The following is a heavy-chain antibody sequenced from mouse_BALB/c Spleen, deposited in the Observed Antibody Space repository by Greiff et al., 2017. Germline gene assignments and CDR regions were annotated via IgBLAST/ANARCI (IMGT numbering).Heavy chain of an antibody. CDR1: GFTFSSYA. CDR3: ARAGLRPGFDY. V-gene: IGHV5-9-4*01. D-gene: IGHD2-4*01. CDR2: ISSGGSYT. J-gene: IGHJ2*01. Sequence: EVKLVESGGGLVKPGGSLKLSCAASGFTFSSYAMSWVRQSPEKRLEWVAEISSGGSYTYYPDTVTGRFTISRDNAKNTLYLEMSSLRSEDTAMYYCARAGLRPGFDYWGQGTTLTVSS.